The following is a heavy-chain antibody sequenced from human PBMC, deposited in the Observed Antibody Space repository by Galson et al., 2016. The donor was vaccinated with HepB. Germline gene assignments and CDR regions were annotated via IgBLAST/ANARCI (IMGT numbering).Heavy chain of an antibody. Sequence: SLRLSCASSGFNLNNYVIHWVRQAPGKGLEWVTIISKDGSDDRYADSVKGRFTISRDNSKNTVFLHLDGLGTEDTGVYYCARDAGTIFDVRNYHFDQWGQGTLVSVSS. CDR3: ARDAGTIFDVRNYHFDQ. V-gene: IGHV3-30*03. D-gene: IGHD3-3*01. CDR2: ISKDGSDD. CDR1: GFNLNNYV. J-gene: IGHJ5*02.